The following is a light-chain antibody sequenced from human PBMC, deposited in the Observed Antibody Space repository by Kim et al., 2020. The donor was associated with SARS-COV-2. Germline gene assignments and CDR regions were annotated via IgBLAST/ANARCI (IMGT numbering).Light chain of an antibody. CDR1: SGSMASND. CDR2: EDN. Sequence: GETVTISCPRSSGSMASNDDQWYQQRPGSAPTTLIYEDNQRPSGVPYRFSGSIDSSSNSASLTISGLKTEDEADYYCQSYDSSAWVFGGGTQLTVL. V-gene: IGLV6-57*03. J-gene: IGLJ3*02. CDR3: QSYDSSAWV.